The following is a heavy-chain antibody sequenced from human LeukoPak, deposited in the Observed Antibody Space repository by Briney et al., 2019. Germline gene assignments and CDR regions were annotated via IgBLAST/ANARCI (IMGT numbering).Heavy chain of an antibody. J-gene: IGHJ4*02. Sequence: ASVKVSCKASGYTFTSYDINWVRQATGQGLEWMGWMNPNSGNTGYAQKFQGRVTMTRDTSISTAYMELSRLRSDDTAVYYCARATEGGYHYWGQGTLVTVSS. D-gene: IGHD3-22*01. CDR1: GYTFTSYD. V-gene: IGHV1-8*01. CDR2: MNPNSGNT. CDR3: ARATEGGYHY.